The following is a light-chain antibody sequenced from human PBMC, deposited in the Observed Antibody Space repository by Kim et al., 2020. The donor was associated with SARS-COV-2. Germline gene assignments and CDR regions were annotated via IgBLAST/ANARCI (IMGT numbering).Light chain of an antibody. CDR2: GVS. CDR3: QHSGTSPPLT. J-gene: IGKJ2*01. Sequence: ESVLTQSPGTLSLSPGERATLSCRASQTVSSSSLAWYQQKPGQAPRLLIYGVSRRPTGIPDRFSGSGSGTDFTLTISRLEPEDFAVYYCQHSGTSPPLTFGQGPNLEI. CDR1: QTVSSSS. V-gene: IGKV3-20*01.